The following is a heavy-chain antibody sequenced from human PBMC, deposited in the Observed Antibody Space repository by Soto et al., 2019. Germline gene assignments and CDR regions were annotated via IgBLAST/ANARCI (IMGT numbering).Heavy chain of an antibody. CDR2: IYNRGST. CDR1: GGSISSGDYC. J-gene: IGHJ4*02. D-gene: IGHD1-26*01. Sequence: QVQLQESGPGLVEPSQTLSLTCTVSGGSISSGDYCWSWIRQTPGKGLEWIGHIYNRGSTYSNLSLKSRVTISVDTSKTQFSLKLSSVTAADTAVYFCARGPSGDKVDYWGQGILVTVTS. V-gene: IGHV4-30-4*01. CDR3: ARGPSGDKVDY.